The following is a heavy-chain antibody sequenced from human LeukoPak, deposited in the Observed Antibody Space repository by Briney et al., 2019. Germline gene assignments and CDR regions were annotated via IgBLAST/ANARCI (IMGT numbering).Heavy chain of an antibody. Sequence: PSETLSLTCTVSGGSISSGGYYWSWIRQHPGKGLEWIGYIYYSGSTYYNPSLKSRVTISVDTSKNQFSLKLSSVTAADTAVYYCARESTVVTSWAIIDYWGQGTLVTVSS. J-gene: IGHJ4*02. CDR2: IYYSGST. D-gene: IGHD4-23*01. CDR1: GGSISSGGYY. CDR3: ARESTVVTSWAIIDY. V-gene: IGHV4-31*03.